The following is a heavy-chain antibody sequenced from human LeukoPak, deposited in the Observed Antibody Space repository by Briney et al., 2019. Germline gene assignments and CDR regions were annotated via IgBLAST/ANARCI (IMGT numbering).Heavy chain of an antibody. D-gene: IGHD3-3*01. J-gene: IGHJ6*03. CDR2: IYHSGST. Sequence: SETLSLTCTVSGYSISSGYYWGWIRQPPGKGLEWIGSIYHSGSTNYNPSLKSRVTISVDTSKNQFSLKLSSVTAADTAVYYCARGCRNYDFWSGYYCYIDVWGKGTTVTVSS. CDR3: ARGCRNYDFWSGYYCYIDV. V-gene: IGHV4-38-2*02. CDR1: GYSISSGYY.